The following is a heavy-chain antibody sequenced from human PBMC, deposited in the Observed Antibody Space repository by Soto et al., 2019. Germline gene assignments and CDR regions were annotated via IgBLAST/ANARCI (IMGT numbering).Heavy chain of an antibody. CDR2: IFYTGIT. Sequence: QVQLQQSGPGLMKPSETLSLTCTVSGDSISSSYWSWFRQPPGKGLEYIGYIFYTGITNYNPSLKSRVTISMDTSKNQFSLNLNSVPAADTAVYYCAKGAGRDGYNTARGQGTLVTVSA. CDR3: AKGAGRDGYNTA. J-gene: IGHJ4*02. D-gene: IGHD5-12*01. CDR1: GDSISSSY. V-gene: IGHV4-59*01.